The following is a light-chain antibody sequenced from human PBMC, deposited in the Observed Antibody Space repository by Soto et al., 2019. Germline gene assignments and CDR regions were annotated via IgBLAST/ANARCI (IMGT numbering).Light chain of an antibody. Sequence: QSVLTQPPSVSGAPGQRVAISCTGSSSNIGAEYDVHWYQQLPGTAPKRLIYGDNNRPSGVPDRFSGSKSGTSASLAISGLQSEDEADYYCAAWDDSLNGCFGTGTK. CDR3: AAWDDSLNGC. V-gene: IGLV1-40*01. CDR2: GDN. J-gene: IGLJ1*01. CDR1: SSNIGAEYD.